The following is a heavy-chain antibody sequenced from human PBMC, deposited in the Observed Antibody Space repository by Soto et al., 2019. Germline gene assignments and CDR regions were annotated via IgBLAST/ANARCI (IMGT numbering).Heavy chain of an antibody. D-gene: IGHD3-3*01. CDR3: ARGHYDCWSGPLNY. J-gene: IGHJ4*02. CDR2: IKQDGSEK. Sequence: EVQLVESGGGLVQPGGSLRLSCAASGFTFSSYWMSWVRQAPGKGLEWVANIKQDGSEKYYVDSVKGRFTISRDNAKNSLYLQMNSLRAEDTAVYYCARGHYDCWSGPLNYWGQGTLVTVSS. CDR1: GFTFSSYW. V-gene: IGHV3-7*01.